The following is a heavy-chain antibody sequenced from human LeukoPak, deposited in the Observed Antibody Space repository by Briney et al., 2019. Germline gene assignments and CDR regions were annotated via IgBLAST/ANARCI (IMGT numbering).Heavy chain of an antibody. D-gene: IGHD2-15*01. V-gene: IGHV4-4*09. J-gene: IGHJ4*02. CDR3: ARRCSACYPYYFDY. CDR2: IYPSGTTT. Sequence: PSETLSLTCTVSGSSISTYYWSWIRQPPGKGLEWIGYIYPSGTTTYYNPSLKSRVTISVDTSKNQLSLNLSSVTAADTAVYYCARRCSACYPYYFDYWGQGTLVPVSS. CDR1: GSSISTYY.